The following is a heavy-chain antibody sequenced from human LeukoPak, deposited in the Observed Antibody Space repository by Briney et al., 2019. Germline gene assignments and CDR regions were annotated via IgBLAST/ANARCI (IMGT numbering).Heavy chain of an antibody. CDR2: NCCSGGTT. CDR3: AKDFSLYYDSSGYFDY. Sequence: GGSLRLSCSASASSFISFAIRWVRPTPGERRWWGSGNCCSGGTTYYAGSVKGRLTISRDNSKNTLYLQMNSLRAEDTAVYYCAKDFSLYYDSSGYFDYWGQGTLVTVSS. CDR1: ASSFISFA. V-gene: IGHV3-23*01. J-gene: IGHJ4*02. D-gene: IGHD3-22*01.